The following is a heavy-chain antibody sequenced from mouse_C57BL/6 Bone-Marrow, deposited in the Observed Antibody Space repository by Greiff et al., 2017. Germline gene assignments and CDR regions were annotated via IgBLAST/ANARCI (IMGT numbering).Heavy chain of an antibody. J-gene: IGHJ2*01. CDR2: ISDGGSYT. Sequence: EVKLVESGGGLVKPGGSLKLSCAASGFTFSSYAMSWVRQTPEKRLEWVATISDGGSYTYYPDNVKGRFTISRDNAKNNLYLQMSHLKSEDTAMYYCARGEYWGQGTTLTVSS. V-gene: IGHV5-4*03. CDR1: GFTFSSYA. CDR3: ARGEY.